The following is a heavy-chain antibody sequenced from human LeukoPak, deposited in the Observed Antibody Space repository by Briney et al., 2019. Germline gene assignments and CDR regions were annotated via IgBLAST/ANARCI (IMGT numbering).Heavy chain of an antibody. J-gene: IGHJ4*02. CDR1: GYTFTSYG. Sequence: SVKVSCKASGYTFTSYGISWVRQAPGQGLEWMGGIIPIFGTANYAQKFQGRVTITADESTSTAYMELSSLRSEDTAVYYCAREDSSGNWGQGTLVTVSS. CDR3: AREDSSGN. CDR2: IIPIFGTA. D-gene: IGHD6-25*01. V-gene: IGHV1-69*13.